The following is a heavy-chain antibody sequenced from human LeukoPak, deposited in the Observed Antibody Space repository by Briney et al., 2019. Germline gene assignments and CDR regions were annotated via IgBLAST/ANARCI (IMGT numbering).Heavy chain of an antibody. Sequence: GGSLRLSCAASGFTFSTYAMSWVRQTPGKGLEWVAAISGDNPGTYHANSVKGRFTISRDNSKNTLHLQMSGLRAEDTARYYCAKAPVGHCSGAFCYHFDSWGQGTLVTVSS. CDR1: GFTFSTYA. D-gene: IGHD2-15*01. CDR3: AKAPVGHCSGAFCYHFDS. CDR2: ISGDNPGT. V-gene: IGHV3-23*01. J-gene: IGHJ4*02.